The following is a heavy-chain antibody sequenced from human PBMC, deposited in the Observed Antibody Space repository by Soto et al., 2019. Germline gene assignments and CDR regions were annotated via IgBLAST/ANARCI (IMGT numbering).Heavy chain of an antibody. CDR3: ARVAYGNGWIFDS. D-gene: IGHD6-19*01. V-gene: IGHV3-7*01. CDR2: IKQDGSEK. CDR1: GFTFSTYW. J-gene: IGHJ4*01. Sequence: GGSLRLSCAASGFTFSTYWMSWVRQAPGKGLEWVANIKQDGSEKYYVDSVRGRFTLSRDNAKNSLQLQMNSLRAEDTAIYFCARVAYGNGWIFDSWGQGTLVTV.